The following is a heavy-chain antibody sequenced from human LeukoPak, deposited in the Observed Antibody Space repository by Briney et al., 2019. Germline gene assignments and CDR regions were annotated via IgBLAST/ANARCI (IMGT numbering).Heavy chain of an antibody. Sequence: SETLSLTCIVSGGSMSTYFWTWIRQPPGKGLEWIGYISYSGSTTYSPTLKSRVTISVDTSKNQFSLKLNSVTAADTAVYFCARGIGVSRGTRFDPWGQGTLVTVSS. J-gene: IGHJ5*02. CDR3: ARGIGVSRGTRFDP. D-gene: IGHD3-16*01. V-gene: IGHV4-59*12. CDR2: ISYSGST. CDR1: GGSMSTYF.